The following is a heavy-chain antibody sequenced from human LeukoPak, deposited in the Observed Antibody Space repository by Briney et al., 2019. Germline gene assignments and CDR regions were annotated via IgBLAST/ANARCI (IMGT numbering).Heavy chain of an antibody. Sequence: GGSLRLSCAASGFTVSSNYMNWVRQAPGKGLEWVSVIYSGGRTYYAGSVKGRFTISRDNSKNTLYLQMNSLRVEDTAVYYCARDGPDGDYGPYSYYGMDVWGQGTTVTVSS. V-gene: IGHV3-53*01. D-gene: IGHD4-17*01. J-gene: IGHJ6*02. CDR1: GFTVSSNY. CDR3: ARDGPDGDYGPYSYYGMDV. CDR2: IYSGGRT.